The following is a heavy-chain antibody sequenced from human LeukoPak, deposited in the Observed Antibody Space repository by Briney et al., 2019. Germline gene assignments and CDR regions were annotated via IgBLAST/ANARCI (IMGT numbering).Heavy chain of an antibody. V-gene: IGHV4-59*01. Sequence: SKTLSLTCTVSGDSLSSYYLSWIRQPPGKGLEWIGYIHYSGSTNYNPSLKSRVTISVDTSKNQFSLRLSSVTAADTALYYCASGFRGQLGYFDYWGQGTLVTVSS. CDR2: IHYSGST. D-gene: IGHD1-1*01. J-gene: IGHJ4*02. CDR1: GDSLSSYY. CDR3: ASGFRGQLGYFDY.